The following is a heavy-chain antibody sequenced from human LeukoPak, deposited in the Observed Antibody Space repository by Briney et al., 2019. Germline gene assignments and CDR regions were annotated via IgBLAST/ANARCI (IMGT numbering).Heavy chain of an antibody. Sequence: SETLSLTCTASGGSISGYYWSWIRQPPGKGLEWIGYIYYTGSTTYNPSLQSRVTISVDTSKNNFSLRLNPVTAADTAVYFCARGLPGARIPYHFDSWGQGTLVAVSS. CDR3: ARGLPGARIPYHFDS. D-gene: IGHD1-1*01. CDR1: GGSISGYY. CDR2: IYYTGST. J-gene: IGHJ4*02. V-gene: IGHV4-59*12.